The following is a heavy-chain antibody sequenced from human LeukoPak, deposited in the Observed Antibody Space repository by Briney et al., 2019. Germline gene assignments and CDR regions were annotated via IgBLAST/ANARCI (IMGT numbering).Heavy chain of an antibody. D-gene: IGHD2-15*01. CDR2: ISSSSSYV. J-gene: IGHJ6*02. V-gene: IGHV3-21*01. CDR1: GFTFSSYS. CDR3: AREPPVGYCSGGSCGYYYGMDV. Sequence: GGSLRLSCAASGFTFSSYSMNWVRQAPGKGLEWVSSISSSSSYVYYADSVKGRFTISRDNAKNSLYLQMNSLRAEDTAVYYCAREPPVGYCSGGSCGYYYGMDVWGQGTTVTVSS.